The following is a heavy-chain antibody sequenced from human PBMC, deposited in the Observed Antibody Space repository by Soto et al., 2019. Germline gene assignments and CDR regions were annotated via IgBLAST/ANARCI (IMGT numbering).Heavy chain of an antibody. CDR3: ARSGPYDYIWGTYRSHLYSFDY. CDR2: MYHSGST. V-gene: IGHV4-4*02. CDR1: SGSISSSNW. Sequence: QVQLQESGPGLVKPSGTLSLTCAVSSGSISSSNWWSWVRQPPGKGLEWIGGMYHSGSTNYNPSLESRATIPGGEAKTQFSMKLNSVTAADTAVYYCARSGPYDYIWGTYRSHLYSFDYWGQGTLVTVSS. J-gene: IGHJ4*02. D-gene: IGHD3-16*02.